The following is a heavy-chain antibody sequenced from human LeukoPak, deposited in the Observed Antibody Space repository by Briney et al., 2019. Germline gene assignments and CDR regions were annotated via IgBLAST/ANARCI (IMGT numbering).Heavy chain of an antibody. Sequence: PSETLSLTCTVSGGSISSGSYYWSWIRQPAGKGLEWIGRIYTSGSTNYNPSLKSRVTISVDTSKNQFSLKLSSVTAADTAVYYCAGLAEGYYYYYMDVWGKGTTVTVSS. CDR1: GGSISSGSYY. D-gene: IGHD6-6*01. J-gene: IGHJ6*03. CDR3: AGLAEGYYYYYMDV. V-gene: IGHV4-61*02. CDR2: IYTSGST.